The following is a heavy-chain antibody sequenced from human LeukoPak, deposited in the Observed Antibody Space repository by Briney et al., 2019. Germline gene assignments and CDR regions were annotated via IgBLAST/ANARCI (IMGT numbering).Heavy chain of an antibody. J-gene: IGHJ4*02. CDR3: ARGGGYSSSHRPFDY. D-gene: IGHD6-6*01. CDR1: GGSISTYY. Sequence: PSETLSLTCTVSGGSISTYYRSWIRQPAGKGLEWIGHIYSTGSTNYNPFLKSRVSMSVDTSKNQFSLKLSSVTAADTAVYYCARGGGYSSSHRPFDYWGQGTLVTVSS. CDR2: IYSTGST. V-gene: IGHV4-4*07.